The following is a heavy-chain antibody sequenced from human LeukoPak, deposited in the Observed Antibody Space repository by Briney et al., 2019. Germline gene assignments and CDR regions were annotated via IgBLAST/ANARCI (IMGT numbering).Heavy chain of an antibody. J-gene: IGHJ6*02. Sequence: GGSLRLSCAVSGFTFSSYALSWVRQAPGKGLEWVSSITNSGGTTFYADSVKGRFTISRDNSKNTLYLQMHSLRVEDTAVYYCAHLVWEYVGGLDVWGQGTTVTVSS. CDR1: GFTFSSYA. CDR3: AHLVWEYVGGLDV. D-gene: IGHD3/OR15-3a*01. V-gene: IGHV3-23*01. CDR2: ITNSGGTT.